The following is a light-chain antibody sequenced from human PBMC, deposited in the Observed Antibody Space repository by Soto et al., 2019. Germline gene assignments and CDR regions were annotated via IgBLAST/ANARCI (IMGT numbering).Light chain of an antibody. J-gene: IGLJ1*01. CDR2: EVS. CDR3: SSYTSSSTLYV. V-gene: IGLV2-14*01. Sequence: QAVVTQPASVSGSPGQSITISCTGTSSDVGGYNYVSWYQQHPGKAPKLMIYEVSNRPSGVSNRVSGSKSGNTASLTISGLQAEDEADYYCSSYTSSSTLYVFGTGTKLTVL. CDR1: SSDVGGYNY.